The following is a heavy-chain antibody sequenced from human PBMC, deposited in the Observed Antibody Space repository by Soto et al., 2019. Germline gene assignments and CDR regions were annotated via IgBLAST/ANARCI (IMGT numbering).Heavy chain of an antibody. V-gene: IGHV3-30-3*01. CDR3: ARAGCDGGTCYTLVGLRYGMDV. J-gene: IGHJ6*02. CDR2: ISYYGNNK. Sequence: QVQLVESGGGVVQPGRSLRLSCAASGFSFSNYAMCWVRQAPGKGLEWVAVISYYGNNKYYADSVKGRFTISRDNSKNTLYLQMNSLRAEDTAVYYCARAGCDGGTCYTLVGLRYGMDVWGQGTTVTVSS. CDR1: GFSFSNYA. D-gene: IGHD2-15*01.